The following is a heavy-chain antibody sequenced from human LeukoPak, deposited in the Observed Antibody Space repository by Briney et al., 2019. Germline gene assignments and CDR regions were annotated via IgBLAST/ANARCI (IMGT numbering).Heavy chain of an antibody. CDR1: GFTFSSYG. CDR2: ISYDGSNK. Sequence: GSLRLSSAASGFTFSSYGMHWVRQAPGKGLEWVAVISYDGSNKYYADSVKGRFTISRDNSKNTLYLQMNSLRAEDTAVYYCAKVEPYYYDSSGLDYWGQGTLVTVSS. J-gene: IGHJ4*02. V-gene: IGHV3-30*18. CDR3: AKVEPYYYDSSGLDY. D-gene: IGHD3-22*01.